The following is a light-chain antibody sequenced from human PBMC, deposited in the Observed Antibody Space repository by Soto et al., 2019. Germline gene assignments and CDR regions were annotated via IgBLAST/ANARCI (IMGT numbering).Light chain of an antibody. Sequence: DIQMTQSPSSLSASVGDRVSITCRASQGIGSWVAWYQQKPGKGPKSLIFAASSLESGVSSRFSASGSGTDFTLTIDSLHPEDSAKYYCQQSHTYPLSFGGETKVEIK. CDR2: AAS. J-gene: IGKJ4*01. V-gene: IGKV1D-16*01. CDR1: QGIGSW. CDR3: QQSHTYPLS.